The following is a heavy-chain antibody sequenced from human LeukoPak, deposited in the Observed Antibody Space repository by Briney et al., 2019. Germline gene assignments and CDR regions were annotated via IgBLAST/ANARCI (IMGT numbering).Heavy chain of an antibody. CDR1: GGTFSSYA. D-gene: IGHD5-18*01. CDR3: ARGRGYSYGYIDMDV. CDR2: IIPIFGTA. Sequence: SVKVSCKAPGGTFSSYAISWVRQAPGQGLEWMGGIIPIFGTANYAQKFQGRVTITADKSTSTAYMELSSLRSEDTAVYYCARGRGYSYGYIDMDVWGKGTTVTISS. V-gene: IGHV1-69*06. J-gene: IGHJ6*03.